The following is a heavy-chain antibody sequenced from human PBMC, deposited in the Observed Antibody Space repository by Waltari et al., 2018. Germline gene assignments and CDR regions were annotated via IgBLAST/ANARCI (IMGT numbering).Heavy chain of an antibody. CDR2: VYGSGSNT. Sequence: QLQLQESGPGLVKPSETLSVTCAVSGGSISSSYWSWIRQAPGKGLEWIGYVYGSGSNTNYNPSLKSRVTLSVDTSKNQLSLKLSSVTAADTAVYYCARGIAAAGQWYFDYWGQGVLVTVSS. D-gene: IGHD6-13*01. V-gene: IGHV4-59*12. J-gene: IGHJ4*02. CDR3: ARGIAAAGQWYFDY. CDR1: GGSISSSY.